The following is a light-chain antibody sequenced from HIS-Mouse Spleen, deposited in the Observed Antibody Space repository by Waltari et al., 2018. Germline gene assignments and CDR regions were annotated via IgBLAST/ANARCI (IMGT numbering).Light chain of an antibody. CDR1: SSDVGGYNY. CDR3: CSYAGSYTYV. CDR2: DVS. Sequence: QSALTQPRSVSGSPGQSVPISCTGTSSDVGGYNYFPWYQQQPGKAPKLMIYDVSKRPSGVPDRFSGSKSGNTASLTISGLQAEDEADYYCCSYAGSYTYVFGTGTKVTVL. V-gene: IGLV2-11*01. J-gene: IGLJ1*01.